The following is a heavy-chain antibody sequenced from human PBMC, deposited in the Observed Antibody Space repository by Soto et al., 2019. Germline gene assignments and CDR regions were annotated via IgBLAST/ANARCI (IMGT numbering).Heavy chain of an antibody. CDR1: TFTSSG. CDR2: ISTHNGNT. V-gene: IGHV1-18*04. CDR3: AREGILGLFDAYDL. J-gene: IGHJ3*01. Sequence: GGSVKVSCKASTFTSSGISWVRQAPGQGLEWMGWISTHNGNTIYAQKFQGRVILTMDKITTTVYMELRRLRSDDTAVYFCAREGILGLFDAYDLWGQGTRVTVSS. D-gene: IGHD3-3*01.